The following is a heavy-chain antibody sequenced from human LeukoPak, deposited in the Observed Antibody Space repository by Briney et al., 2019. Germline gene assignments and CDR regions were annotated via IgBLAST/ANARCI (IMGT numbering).Heavy chain of an antibody. CDR3: ARGPAVSSSSGNWFDP. Sequence: ASVKVSCKASGYTFTSYYMHWVRQAPGQGLEWMGIINPSGGSTSYAQKFQGRVTMTRDMSTSTVYMELSSLRSEDTAVHYCARGPAVSSSSGNWFDPWGQGTLVTVSS. CDR2: INPSGGST. D-gene: IGHD6-6*01. CDR1: GYTFTSYY. V-gene: IGHV1-46*01. J-gene: IGHJ5*02.